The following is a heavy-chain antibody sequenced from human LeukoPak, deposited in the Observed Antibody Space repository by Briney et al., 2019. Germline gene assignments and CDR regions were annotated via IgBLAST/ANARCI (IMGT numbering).Heavy chain of an antibody. CDR1: GFTFSSYA. CDR2: ISYDGSNK. V-gene: IGHV3-30-3*01. CDR3: ARGFRYFDL. Sequence: PGGSLRLSCAASGFTFSSYAMRWVRQAPGKGLEWVAVISYDGSNKYYADSVKGRFTISRDNSKNTLYLQMNSLRAEDTAVYYCARGFRYFDLWGRGTLVTVSS. J-gene: IGHJ2*01.